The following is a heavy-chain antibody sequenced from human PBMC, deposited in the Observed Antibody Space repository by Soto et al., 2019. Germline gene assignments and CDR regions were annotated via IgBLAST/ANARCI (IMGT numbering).Heavy chain of an antibody. CDR1: GYTFTSYD. J-gene: IGHJ6*02. CDR3: AREATGTYSSDDYGMDV. D-gene: IGHD2-15*01. V-gene: IGHV1-8*01. Sequence: ASVKVSCQASGYTFTSYDINWVRQATGQALEWMGWMNPNSGNTGYAQKFQGRVTMTRNTSISTAYMELSTLRSEDTAVYYCAREATGTYSSDDYGMDVWGQGTTVTVSS. CDR2: MNPNSGNT.